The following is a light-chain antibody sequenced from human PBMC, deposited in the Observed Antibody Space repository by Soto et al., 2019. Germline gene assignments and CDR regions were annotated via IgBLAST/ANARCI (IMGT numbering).Light chain of an antibody. J-gene: IGKJ1*01. CDR1: QSISSW. CDR2: DAS. V-gene: IGKV1-5*01. CDR3: QQYNSYSGT. Sequence: DIQMTQSPSTLSASVGDRVTITCRASQSISSWLAWYQQKPGKAPKLPIYDASSLESGVPSRFSGSGSGTEFTLTISSLQPDDFATYYCQQYNSYSGTLGQGTKVDIK.